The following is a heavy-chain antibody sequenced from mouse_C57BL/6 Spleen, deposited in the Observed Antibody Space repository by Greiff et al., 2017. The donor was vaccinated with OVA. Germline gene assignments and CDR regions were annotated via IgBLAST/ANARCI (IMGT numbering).Heavy chain of an antibody. CDR2: IDPETGGT. V-gene: IGHV1-15*01. CDR3: TRGHGEIDY. J-gene: IGHJ2*01. Sequence: VKLVESGAELVRPGASVTLSCKASGYTFTDYEMHWVKQTPVHGLEWIGAIDPETGGTAYNQKFKGKAILTADKSSSTAYMELRSLTSEDSADYYGTRGHGEIDYWGQGTTLTVSS. CDR1: GYTFTDYE. D-gene: IGHD3-3*01.